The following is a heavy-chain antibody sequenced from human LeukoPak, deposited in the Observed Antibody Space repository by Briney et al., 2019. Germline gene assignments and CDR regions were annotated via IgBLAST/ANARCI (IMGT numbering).Heavy chain of an antibody. CDR1: GGTFSTYA. D-gene: IGHD3-22*01. Sequence: SVKVSCKPSGGTFSTYAINWVRQAPGQGLEWMGGIIPIFRTPNYAQTFQGRVTITTDESASTAHMELSSLRSEDTALYYCARASREYYYDSGGYAMDVWGRGTTVTVSS. J-gene: IGHJ6*03. CDR3: ARASREYYYDSGGYAMDV. V-gene: IGHV1-69*05. CDR2: IIPIFRTP.